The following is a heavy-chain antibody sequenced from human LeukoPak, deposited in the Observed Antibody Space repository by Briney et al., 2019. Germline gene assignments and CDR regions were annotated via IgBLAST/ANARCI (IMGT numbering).Heavy chain of an antibody. CDR3: ARDRGVPRPYYFDQ. J-gene: IGHJ4*02. D-gene: IGHD3-10*01. Sequence: PSETLSLTCTVSGGSISSSSYYWGCIRQPPGKGPEWIGSIHYNGSTCSNPSLESRVIMTVDTSKNQFSLKLTSVTAADTAVYYCARDRGVPRPYYFDQWGQGTLVTVSS. CDR2: IHYNGST. V-gene: IGHV4-39*07. CDR1: GGSISSSSYY.